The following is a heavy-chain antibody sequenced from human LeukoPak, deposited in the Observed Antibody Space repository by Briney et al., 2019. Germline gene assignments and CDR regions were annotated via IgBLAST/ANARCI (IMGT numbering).Heavy chain of an antibody. J-gene: IGHJ5*02. Sequence: GESLKISCKGSGYSFTSYWMGWVRQMPGKGLEWMGIIYPGDSDTRYSPSFQGQVTISADKSISTAYLQWSSLKASDTAMYYCARQYYYDSSGYPYNWFDPWGQGTLVTVSS. CDR2: IYPGDSDT. CDR1: GYSFTSYW. D-gene: IGHD3-22*01. V-gene: IGHV5-51*01. CDR3: ARQYYYDSSGYPYNWFDP.